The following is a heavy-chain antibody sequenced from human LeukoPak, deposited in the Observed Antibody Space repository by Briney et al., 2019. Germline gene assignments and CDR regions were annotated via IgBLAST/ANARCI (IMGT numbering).Heavy chain of an antibody. CDR1: GLSFSSFA. Sequence: GGSLRLSCAASGLSFSSFAMSWVRQGPEGGLEWVSSIRGKGETFYADYVKGRFTLSSEISRNTAYFQLNNLRGEDTAISYCARASWVSSIDAVGWGQGTLVTVSS. V-gene: IGHV3-23*01. CDR3: ARASWVSSIDAVG. J-gene: IGHJ4*02. D-gene: IGHD6-13*01. CDR2: IRGKGET.